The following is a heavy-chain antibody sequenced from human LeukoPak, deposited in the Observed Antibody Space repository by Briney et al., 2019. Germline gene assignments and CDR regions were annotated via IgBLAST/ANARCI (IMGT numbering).Heavy chain of an antibody. D-gene: IGHD3-3*01. CDR2: INHSGST. CDR1: GGFFSGYY. V-gene: IGHV4-34*01. J-gene: IGHJ4*02. CDR3: ARGRRRHYDFWSGYFIFFDY. Sequence: MASETLSLTCAVYGGFFSGYYWSWIRQPPGKGLEWIGEINHSGSTNYNPSLKSRVTISVDTSKNQFSLKLSSVTAADTAVYYCARGRRRHYDFWSGYFIFFDYWGQGTLVTVSS.